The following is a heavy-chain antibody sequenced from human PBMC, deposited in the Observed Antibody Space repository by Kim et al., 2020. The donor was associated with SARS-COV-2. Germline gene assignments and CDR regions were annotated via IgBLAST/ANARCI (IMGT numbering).Heavy chain of an antibody. D-gene: IGHD2-2*01. CDR2: ISSSSNSK. V-gene: IGHV3-48*03. Sequence: SLRLSCAASGFTFRSYYLHWVLPAAGKGLEWVSYISSSSNSKYYADSVKGRFTISRDNAKDSLYLQMNGLRAEDTAVYYCAREVLVSPDAFDIWGQGTMVTVSS. CDR3: AREVLVSPDAFDI. CDR1: GFTFRSYY. J-gene: IGHJ3*02.